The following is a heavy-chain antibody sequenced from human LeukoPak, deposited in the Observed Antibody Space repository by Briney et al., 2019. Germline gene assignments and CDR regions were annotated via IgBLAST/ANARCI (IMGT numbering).Heavy chain of an antibody. D-gene: IGHD2-2*01. CDR1: GGTFSSYA. CDR2: IIPIFGIA. CDR3: ATHRYCSSPSCQGLGDYYYGMDV. J-gene: IGHJ6*02. V-gene: IGHV1-69*04. Sequence: SVKVSCKASGGTFSSYAISWVRQAPGQGLEWMGRIIPIFGIANYAQKFQGRVTITADKSTSTAYMELSSLRSEDTAVYYCATHRYCSSPSCQGLGDYYYGMDVWGQGTTVTVSS.